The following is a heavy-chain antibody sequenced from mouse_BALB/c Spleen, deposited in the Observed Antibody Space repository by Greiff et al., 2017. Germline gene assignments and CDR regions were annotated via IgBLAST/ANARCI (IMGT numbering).Heavy chain of an antibody. Sequence: EVKLMESGPELVKPGASVKISCKASGYSFTGYFMNWVMQSHGKSLEWIGRINPYNGDTFYNQKFKGKATLTVDKSSSTAHMELRSLASEDSAVYYCARGNMITIYYFDYWGQGTTLTVSS. CDR2: INPYNGDT. J-gene: IGHJ2*01. D-gene: IGHD2-4*01. CDR3: ARGNMITIYYFDY. V-gene: IGHV1-20*02. CDR1: GYSFTGYF.